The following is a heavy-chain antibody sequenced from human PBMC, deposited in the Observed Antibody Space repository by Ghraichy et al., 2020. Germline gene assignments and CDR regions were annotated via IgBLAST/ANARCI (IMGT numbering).Heavy chain of an antibody. CDR2: IYYSGST. V-gene: IGHV4-39*01. J-gene: IGHJ4*02. D-gene: IGHD3-22*01. Sequence: SQTLSLTCTVSGGSISSSSYYWGWIRQPPGKGLEWIGSIYYSGSTYYNPSLKSRVTISVDTSENQFSLKLSSVTAADTAVYYCARLEEGGQYYYDSSGYYRDYWGQGTLVTVSS. CDR3: ARLEEGGQYYYDSSGYYRDY. CDR1: GGSISSSSYY.